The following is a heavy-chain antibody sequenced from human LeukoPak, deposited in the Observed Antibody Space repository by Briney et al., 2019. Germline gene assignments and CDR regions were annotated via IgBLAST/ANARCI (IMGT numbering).Heavy chain of an antibody. J-gene: IGHJ6*02. D-gene: IGHD6-13*01. CDR2: INPSGGST. CDR1: GYTFTIYY. CDR3: ARVKQQLDHYYYYGMDV. V-gene: IGHV1-46*01. Sequence: GASVKVSCKASGYTFTIYYMHWVRQAPGQGLEWMGIINPSGGSTSYAQKFKGRVTMTRDTSTSTVYMELSSLRSEDTAVYYCARVKQQLDHYYYYGMDVWGQGTTVTVSS.